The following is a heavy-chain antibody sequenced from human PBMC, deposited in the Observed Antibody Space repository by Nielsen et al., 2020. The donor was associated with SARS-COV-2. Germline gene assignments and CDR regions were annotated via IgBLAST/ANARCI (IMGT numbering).Heavy chain of an antibody. Sequence: SETLSLTCTVSTGINNYYWSWIRQPPGKGLEWLAYIHYSGTANYNPSLKSRGLVSIDTSKNQFSLKLSSVTAADTAVYYCATDGFSFGTFDYWGQGALVIVSS. CDR1: TGINNYY. V-gene: IGHV4-59*01. CDR2: IHYSGTA. J-gene: IGHJ4*02. D-gene: IGHD1-1*01. CDR3: ATDGFSFGTFDY.